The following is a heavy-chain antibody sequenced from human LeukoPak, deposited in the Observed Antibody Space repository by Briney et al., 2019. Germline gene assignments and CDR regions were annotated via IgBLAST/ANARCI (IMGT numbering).Heavy chain of an antibody. Sequence: GASVKVPRMASGYTFTSYYMHWVRQAPGQGLEWMGIINPSGGSTSYAQKFQGRVTMTRDTSTSTVYMELSSLRSEDTAVYYCARDIGWHYYDSSGSSGGFDYCGDRNPVTVSS. CDR2: INPSGGST. D-gene: IGHD3-22*01. CDR3: ARDIGWHYYDSSGSSGGFDY. CDR1: GYTFTSYY. J-gene: IGHJ4*01. V-gene: IGHV1-46*01.